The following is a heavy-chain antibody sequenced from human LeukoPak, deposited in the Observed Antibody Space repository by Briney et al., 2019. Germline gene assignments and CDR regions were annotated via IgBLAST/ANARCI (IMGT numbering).Heavy chain of an antibody. CDR2: INHSGST. CDR1: GGSFSGYY. Sequence: SETLSLTCAVYGGSFSGYYWSWFRQPPGKGLEWIGDINHSGSTNYNTSLKSRVTISVDTSKNQFSLKLSSVTAVDTAVYYCARLPVVITLARGVIRYGSYFEYWGQGTLVTVSS. J-gene: IGHJ4*02. D-gene: IGHD3-10*01. CDR3: ARLPVVITLARGVIRYGSYFEY. V-gene: IGHV4-34*01.